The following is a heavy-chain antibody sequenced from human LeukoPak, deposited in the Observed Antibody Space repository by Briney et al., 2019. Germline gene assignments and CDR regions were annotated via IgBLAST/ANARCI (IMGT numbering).Heavy chain of an antibody. CDR3: ARDQGELIPFDY. CDR2: ISAYNGIT. J-gene: IGHJ4*02. CDR1: GYTFTSYG. V-gene: IGHV1-18*01. Sequence: ASVKVSCKASGYTFTSYGISWVRQAPGQGLEWMGWISAYNGITNYAQKLQGRVTMTTDTSTSTAYMELRSLRFDDTAVYYCARDQGELIPFDYWGQGTLVTVSS. D-gene: IGHD1-26*01.